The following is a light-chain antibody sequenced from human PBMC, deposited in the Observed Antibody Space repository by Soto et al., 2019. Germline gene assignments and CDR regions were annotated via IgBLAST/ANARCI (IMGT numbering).Light chain of an antibody. CDR2: GAS. V-gene: IGKV3-15*01. J-gene: IGKJ3*01. CDR3: QQYNNSPPLFT. CDR1: QSVSSN. Sequence: EIVMTQSPATLSVSPGERATLSCRASQSVSSNLAWYQQKPGQAPRLLIYGASSRATGIPARFSGSGSGTEFTLTISILQSEDFSVYYCQQYNNSPPLFTFGPGTKVDIK.